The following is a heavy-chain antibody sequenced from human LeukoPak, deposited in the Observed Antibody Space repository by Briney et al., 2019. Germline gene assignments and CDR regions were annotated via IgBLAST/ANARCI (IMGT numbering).Heavy chain of an antibody. CDR3: ARDAGALTC. CDR1: GFTVSNNF. Sequence: PGGSLRLSCAASGFTVSNNFMNWVRQAPGKGLEWVSLIYNDGSTYYAESVKGRFTISRDNSKNTLYLQMNNLRPEDTAVYYCARDAGALTCWGQGPLVTVSS. J-gene: IGHJ4*02. V-gene: IGHV3-66*01. CDR2: IYNDGST. D-gene: IGHD3-10*01.